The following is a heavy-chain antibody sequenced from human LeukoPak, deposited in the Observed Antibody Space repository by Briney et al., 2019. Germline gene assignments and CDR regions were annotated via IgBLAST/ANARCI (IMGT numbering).Heavy chain of an antibody. Sequence: PSETLSLTCTVSGGFISSSSYYWGWIRQPPGKGLEWIGSIYYSGSTYYNPSLKSRVTISVDTSKNQFSLKLSSVTAADTAVYYCARAKGVVPLEWFDPWGQGTLVTVSS. CDR3: ARAKGVVPLEWFDP. CDR2: IYYSGST. CDR1: GGFISSSSYY. D-gene: IGHD3-22*01. V-gene: IGHV4-39*01. J-gene: IGHJ5*02.